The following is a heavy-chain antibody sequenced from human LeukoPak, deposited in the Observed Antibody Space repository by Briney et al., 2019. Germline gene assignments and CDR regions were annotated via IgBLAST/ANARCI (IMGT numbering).Heavy chain of an antibody. J-gene: IGHJ4*02. D-gene: IGHD3-22*01. V-gene: IGHV1-18*01. CDR2: ISAYNGNT. Sequence: ASVKVSCKASGYTFTSYGISWVRQAPGQGLEWMGWISAYNGNTNYAQKLQGRVTMTTGTSTSTAYMELRSLRSDDTAVYYCARRGVDYYDSSGPDFDYWGQGTLVTVSS. CDR3: ARRGVDYYDSSGPDFDY. CDR1: GYTFTSYG.